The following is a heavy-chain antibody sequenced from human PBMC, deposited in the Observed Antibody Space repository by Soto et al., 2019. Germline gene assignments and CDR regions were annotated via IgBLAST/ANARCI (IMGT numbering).Heavy chain of an antibody. CDR3: ARDPGGAAYYYYMDV. CDR1: GFTFSSYG. D-gene: IGHD1-26*01. J-gene: IGHJ6*03. V-gene: IGHV3-33*01. CDR2: IWYDGSNK. Sequence: GGSLRLSCAASGFTFSSYGMHWVRQAPGKGLEWVAVIWYDGSNKYYADSVKGRFTISRDNSKNTLYLQMNSLRAEDTAVYYCARDPGGAAYYYYMDVWGKGTTVTVSS.